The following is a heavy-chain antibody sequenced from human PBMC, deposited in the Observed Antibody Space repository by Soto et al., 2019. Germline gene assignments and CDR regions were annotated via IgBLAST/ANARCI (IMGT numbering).Heavy chain of an antibody. J-gene: IGHJ4*02. V-gene: IGHV1-58*02. D-gene: IGHD6-13*01. Sequence: EASVKLSCKASGFTFTSSAMQWVRQARGQRLEWIGWIVVGSGNTNYAQKFQERVTITRDMSTSTAYMELSSLRSEDTAVYYCATHFGIAAAGTDYWGQGTLVTVSS. CDR1: GFTFTSSA. CDR2: IVVGSGNT. CDR3: ATHFGIAAAGTDY.